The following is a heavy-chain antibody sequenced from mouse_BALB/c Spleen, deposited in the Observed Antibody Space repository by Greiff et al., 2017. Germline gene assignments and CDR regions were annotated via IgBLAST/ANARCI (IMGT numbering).Heavy chain of an antibody. CDR3: ARYGGLLSLYYFDY. CDR1: GYSITSDYA. J-gene: IGHJ2*01. V-gene: IGHV3-2*02. CDR2: ISYSGST. Sequence: EGQLQESGPGLVKPSQSLSLTCTVTGYSITSDYAWNWIRQFPGNKLEWMGYISYSGSTSYNPSLKSRISITRDTSKNQFFLQLNSVTTEDTATYYCARYGGLLSLYYFDYWGQGTTLTVSS. D-gene: IGHD1-1*02.